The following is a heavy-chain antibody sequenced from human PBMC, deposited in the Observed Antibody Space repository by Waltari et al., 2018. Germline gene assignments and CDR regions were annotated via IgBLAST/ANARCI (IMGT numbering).Heavy chain of an antibody. J-gene: IGHJ4*02. D-gene: IGHD6-19*01. CDR2: ISSSRSTI. CDR3: TRDLYGSGGDYFDP. Sequence: EVQLVESGGGLVQPGGYLRLSCAASGFTFSSYSMNWVRQAPGKGLCWVSYISSSRSTIYYADSVKGRFTISRDNAKNSLFLQMNSLRAEDTAVYYCTRDLYGSGGDYFDPWGQGTLVTVSS. V-gene: IGHV3-48*04. CDR1: GFTFSSYS.